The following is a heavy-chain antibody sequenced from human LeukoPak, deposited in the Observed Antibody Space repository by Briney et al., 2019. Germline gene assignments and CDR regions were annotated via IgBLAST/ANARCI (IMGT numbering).Heavy chain of an antibody. J-gene: IGHJ4*02. CDR1: GFTFSNYA. V-gene: IGHV3-30*01. Sequence: GKSLRLSCAASGFTFSNYAMHWVRQAPGKGLEWVSLISSGGTYEYYADSVKGRFTISRDNSKNTLYLQLNSLRAEDTAVYYCARDSTYYYDSGSSGPHYFDDWGQGTLVTVSS. CDR2: ISSGGTYE. D-gene: IGHD3-10*01. CDR3: ARDSTYYYDSGSSGPHYFDD.